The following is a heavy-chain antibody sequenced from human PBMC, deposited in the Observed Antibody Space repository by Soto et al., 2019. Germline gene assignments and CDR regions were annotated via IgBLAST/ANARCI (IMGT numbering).Heavy chain of an antibody. CDR1: GYTFTSYD. CDR2: MNPNSGNT. J-gene: IGHJ5*02. V-gene: IGHV1-8*01. D-gene: IGHD2-15*01. CDR3: ARGGGDIVLVVAVLDWCDP. Sequence: QVQLVQSGAEVKKPGASVKVSCKASGYTFTSYDINWVRQATGQGLEWMGWMNPNSGNTGYAQKFQGRVTMTRNTSISTGYMELSSLRSEDTAVYYCARGGGDIVLVVAVLDWCDPWGQGTLVTVSS.